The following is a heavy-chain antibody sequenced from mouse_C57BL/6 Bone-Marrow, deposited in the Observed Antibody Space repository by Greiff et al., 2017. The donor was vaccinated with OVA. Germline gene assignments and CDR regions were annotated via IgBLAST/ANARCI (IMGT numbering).Heavy chain of an antibody. J-gene: IGHJ1*03. CDR2: INPNYGTT. V-gene: IGHV1-39*01. D-gene: IGHD1-1*01. CDR1: GYSFTDYN. Sequence: VQLQQSGPELVKPGASVKISCKASGYSFTDYNMNWVKQSNGKSLEWIGVINPNYGTTSYNQKFKGKATLTVDKSSSTAYMQLNSLTSEDASVYYCAFCDDRSYQYFDVWGTGTMVTVSS. CDR3: AFCDDRSYQYFDV.